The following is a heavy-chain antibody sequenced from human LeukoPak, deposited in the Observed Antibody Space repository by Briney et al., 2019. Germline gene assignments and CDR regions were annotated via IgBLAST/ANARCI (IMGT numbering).Heavy chain of an antibody. CDR1: GVSISSHY. V-gene: IGHV4-59*11. CDR2: TYYNGGP. D-gene: IGHD3-9*01. CDR3: ARSNYDILTPLDY. J-gene: IGHJ4*02. Sequence: SETLSLSCSVSGVSISSHYLTWIRQPPGKGLDWIGYTYYNGGPNYNPSLRSRVSMSLDASKKQFSLKLTSVTAAETAVYYWARSNYDILTPLDYWGQGTLVTVSS.